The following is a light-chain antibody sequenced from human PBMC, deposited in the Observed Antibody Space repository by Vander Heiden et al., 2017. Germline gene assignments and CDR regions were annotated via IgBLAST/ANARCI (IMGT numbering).Light chain of an antibody. Sequence: DIQMTQSPSSLSASVGDRVTITCRASQTISSYLNWDQQKPGKAPKLLIYTASSLQSGVQSRFSGSGSGTDFTLPISSLQPEDFATYYCQQSYSTLDTFGQGTKVEIK. CDR2: TAS. J-gene: IGKJ1*01. CDR3: QQSYSTLDT. V-gene: IGKV1-39*01. CDR1: QTISSY.